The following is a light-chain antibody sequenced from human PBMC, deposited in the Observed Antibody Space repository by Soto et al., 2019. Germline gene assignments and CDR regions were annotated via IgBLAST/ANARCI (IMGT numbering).Light chain of an antibody. V-gene: IGKV1-5*01. CDR1: QSISSW. CDR3: QQGSRFPFT. CDR2: GAS. J-gene: IGKJ3*01. Sequence: DIQMTQFPSTQSASVGDRVIITCRASQSISSWLAWYQQKPGKAPNLLIYGASTLQRGVPSRFSGSGSGTEFTLTISSLQPEDFAIYFCQQGSRFPFTFGPGTKVDIK.